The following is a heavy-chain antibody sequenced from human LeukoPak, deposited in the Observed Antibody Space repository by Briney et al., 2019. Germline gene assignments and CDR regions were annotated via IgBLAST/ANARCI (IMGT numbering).Heavy chain of an antibody. CDR2: ISYDGSNK. V-gene: IGHV3-30*03. CDR3: ASGQDYYDSSGYYVY. Sequence: GGSLRLSCAASGFTFSSYGMHWVRQAPGKGLEGVAVISYDGSNKYYADSVKGRFTISRDNSKNTLYLQMNSLRAEDTAVYYCASGQDYYDSSGYYVYWGQGTLVTVSS. CDR1: GFTFSSYG. D-gene: IGHD3-22*01. J-gene: IGHJ4*02.